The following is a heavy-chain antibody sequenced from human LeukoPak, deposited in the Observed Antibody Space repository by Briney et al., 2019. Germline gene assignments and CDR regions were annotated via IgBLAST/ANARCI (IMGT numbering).Heavy chain of an antibody. CDR1: GFTFSNAW. Sequence: GGSLRLSCAASGFTFSNAWMSWVRQAPGKGLEWVGRIKSKTDGGSTDYAAPVKGRFTISRDDSKNTLYLQMNSLKTEDTAVYYCTTDIGDIVVVVAGNYYYGMDVWGQGTTVTVSS. V-gene: IGHV3-15*01. D-gene: IGHD2-15*01. J-gene: IGHJ6*02. CDR2: IKSKTDGGST. CDR3: TTDIGDIVVVVAGNYYYGMDV.